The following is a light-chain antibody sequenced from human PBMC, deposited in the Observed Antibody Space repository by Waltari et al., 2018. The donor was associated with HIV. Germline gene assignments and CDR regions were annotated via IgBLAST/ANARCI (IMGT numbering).Light chain of an antibody. Sequence: IVLILYPATLSSSQGKRATVSGRASQSVNTYLAWYQQKPGQAPRLLIYDASNRATGIPARFSGSGSGTDFTLTISSLEPEDFAVYYCQQRSNWPPEITFGQGTRLEIK. CDR3: QQRSNWPPEIT. J-gene: IGKJ5*01. V-gene: IGKV3-11*01. CDR1: QSVNTY. CDR2: DAS.